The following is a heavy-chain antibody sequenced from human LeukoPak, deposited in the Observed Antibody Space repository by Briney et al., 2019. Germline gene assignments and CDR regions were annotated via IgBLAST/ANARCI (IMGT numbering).Heavy chain of an antibody. CDR2: ISSSSSYI. J-gene: IGHJ4*02. D-gene: IGHD2-15*01. CDR3: ARDLRYCSGGSCYSGSDY. Sequence: GGSLRLSWAASGFTFSSYSMNWVSQAPGKGLEWVSSISSSSSYIYYADSVKGRFTISRDNAKNSLYLQMNSLRAEDTAVYYCARDLRYCSGGSCYSGSDYWGQGTLVTVSS. V-gene: IGHV3-21*01. CDR1: GFTFSSYS.